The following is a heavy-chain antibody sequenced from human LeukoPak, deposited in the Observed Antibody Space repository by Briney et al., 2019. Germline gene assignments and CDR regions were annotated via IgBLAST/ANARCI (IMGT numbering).Heavy chain of an antibody. CDR3: ASIAAAGGGF. Sequence: SQTLSLTCAISGDSVSSNTAAWNWIRQSPSRGLEWLGRTYYRSTWLYDYALSLKSRININPDTSKNQFSLHLNSVTPEGTAVYYCASIAAAGGGFWGQETLVTVSS. J-gene: IGHJ4*02. CDR2: TYYRSTWLY. V-gene: IGHV6-1*01. D-gene: IGHD6-13*01. CDR1: GDSVSSNTAA.